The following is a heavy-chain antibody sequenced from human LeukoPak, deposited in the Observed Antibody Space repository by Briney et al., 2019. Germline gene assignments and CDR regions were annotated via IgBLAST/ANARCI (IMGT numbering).Heavy chain of an antibody. V-gene: IGHV3-23*01. CDR2: ISGSGGST. Sequence: PLGSLRLSPAASGFTFSSYAMSWVRQAPGKGLEWVSAISGSGGSTYSAASVKGRFTISRDNSKNTLYLQMNSLRAEDTAVYYCASRSLWYGEDYWGQATLVSVSS. D-gene: IGHD3-10*01. CDR1: GFTFSSYA. J-gene: IGHJ4*02. CDR3: ASRSLWYGEDY.